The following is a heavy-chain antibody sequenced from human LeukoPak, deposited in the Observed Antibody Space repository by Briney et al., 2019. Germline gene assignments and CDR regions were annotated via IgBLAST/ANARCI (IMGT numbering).Heavy chain of an antibody. J-gene: IGHJ4*02. Sequence: GSLRLSCAASGFTFSSYAMSWVRQAPGKGLEWVSAISGSGGSTYYADSVKGRFTISRDNSKNTLYLQMNSLRAEDTAVYYCAKGWPAWVVVAATMIDYWGQGTLVTVSS. CDR2: ISGSGGST. V-gene: IGHV3-23*01. D-gene: IGHD2-15*01. CDR3: AKGWPAWVVVAATMIDY. CDR1: GFTFSSYA.